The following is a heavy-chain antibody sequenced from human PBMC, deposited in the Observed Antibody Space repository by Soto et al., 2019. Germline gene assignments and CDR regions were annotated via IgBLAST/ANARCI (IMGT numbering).Heavy chain of an antibody. Sequence: QVQLVQSGAEVKKPGSSVKVSCKASGGTFSSYAISWVRQAPGQGLEWMGGIIPIFGTANYAQKFQGRVTIPADESTSTAYMELSSLRSEDTAVYYCARDRGYYGSGSYYPYYYYGMDVWGQGTTVTVSS. J-gene: IGHJ6*02. D-gene: IGHD3-10*01. V-gene: IGHV1-69*01. CDR1: GGTFSSYA. CDR3: ARDRGYYGSGSYYPYYYYGMDV. CDR2: IIPIFGTA.